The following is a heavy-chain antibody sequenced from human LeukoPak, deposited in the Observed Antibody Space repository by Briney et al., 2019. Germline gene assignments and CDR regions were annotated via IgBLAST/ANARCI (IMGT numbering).Heavy chain of an antibody. J-gene: IGHJ4*02. Sequence: GGSLRLSCAASGFTFSSYWVNWVRQAPGKGLVWVSRIASDGSSTTYADSVKGRFSISRDNSKNTLYLQMNSLRAEDTAVYYCASPGIAAAGDYWGQGTLVTVSS. V-gene: IGHV3-74*01. CDR2: IASDGSST. CDR3: ASPGIAAAGDY. D-gene: IGHD6-13*01. CDR1: GFTFSSYW.